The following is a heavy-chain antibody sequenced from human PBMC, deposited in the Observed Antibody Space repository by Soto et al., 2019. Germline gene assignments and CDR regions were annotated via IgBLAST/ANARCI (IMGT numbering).Heavy chain of an antibody. CDR3: ARDGGNYGDDDH. CDR1: GYTFTSYH. Sequence: QVQLVQSGAEVKKAGASVKVSCKASGYTFTSYHIDWVRQAPGQGLEWMGKISPSGDRTWYAQKYRGRVTMTRDTSTSTDYMELSSLRSEDTAVYYCARDGGNYGDDDHWGQGTLVTVSS. V-gene: IGHV1-46*01. D-gene: IGHD4-17*01. J-gene: IGHJ4*02. CDR2: ISPSGDRT.